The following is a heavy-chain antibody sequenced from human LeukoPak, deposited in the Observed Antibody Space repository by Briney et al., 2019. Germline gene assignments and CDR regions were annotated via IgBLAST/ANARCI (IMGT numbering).Heavy chain of an antibody. Sequence: SETLSLTCTVPGGSISSGGYYWSWIRQHPGKGLEWIGNIYYSGSTYYNPSLKSRVTISVDTSKNQFSLKLSSVTAADTAVYYCARNELISSNYYYYGMDVWGQGTTVTVSS. CDR2: IYYSGST. CDR3: ARNELISSNYYYYGMDV. J-gene: IGHJ6*02. V-gene: IGHV4-31*03. CDR1: GGSISSGGYY.